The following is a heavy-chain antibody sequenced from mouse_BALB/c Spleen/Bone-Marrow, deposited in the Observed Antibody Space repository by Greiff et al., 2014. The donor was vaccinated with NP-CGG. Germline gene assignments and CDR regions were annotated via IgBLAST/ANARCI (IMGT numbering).Heavy chain of an antibody. CDR3: ALNWDSAY. Sequence: EVKLQESGGDLVTPGGSLKLSCAASGFTFSSYGMSWVRPTPDKRLEWVATINNGGTYTYYPGSVKGRFTISRDNAKNTLYLQMSSLKTEDTAMYYCALNWDSAYWGQGTPVTVSA. D-gene: IGHD4-1*02. CDR2: INNGGTYT. J-gene: IGHJ3*01. CDR1: GFTFSSYG. V-gene: IGHV5-6*01.